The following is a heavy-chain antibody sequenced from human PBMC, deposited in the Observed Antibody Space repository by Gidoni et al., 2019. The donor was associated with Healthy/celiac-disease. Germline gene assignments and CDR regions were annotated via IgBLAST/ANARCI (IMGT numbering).Heavy chain of an antibody. V-gene: IGHV1-2*02. D-gene: IGHD5-18*01. J-gene: IGHJ4*02. Sequence: QVQPVQSGAEVKKPGASVKVSCKASGYTFPGYYMHWVRQAPGQGLEWMGWINPNSGGTNYAQKFQGRVTMTRDTSISTAYMELSRLRSDDTAVYYCAREGTAMPDRAQDFDYWGQGTLVTVSS. CDR2: INPNSGGT. CDR1: GYTFPGYY. CDR3: AREGTAMPDRAQDFDY.